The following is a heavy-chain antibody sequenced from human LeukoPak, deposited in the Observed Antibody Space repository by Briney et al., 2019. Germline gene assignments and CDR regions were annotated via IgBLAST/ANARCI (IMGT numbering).Heavy chain of an antibody. CDR3: ARGVVVVPAAPANWFDP. CDR2: INTDGSST. D-gene: IGHD2-2*01. J-gene: IGHJ5*02. CDR1: GFTFSSYW. V-gene: IGHV3-74*01. Sequence: GGSLRLSCAASGFTFSSYWMHWVRPAPGKGLVWVSRINTDGSSTSYADSVKGRFTISRDNAKNTLYLQMNSLRAEDTAVYYCARGVVVVPAAPANWFDPWGQGTLVTVSS.